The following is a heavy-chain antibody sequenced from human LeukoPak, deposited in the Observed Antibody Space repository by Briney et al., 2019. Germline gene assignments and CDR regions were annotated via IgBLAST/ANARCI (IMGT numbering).Heavy chain of an antibody. D-gene: IGHD3-9*01. CDR1: GFTFSSYE. CDR3: ARMKSGYHDY. V-gene: IGHV3-48*03. CDR2: TSSSGSTI. Sequence: PGGSLRLSCAASGFTFSSYEMNWVRQAPGKGLEWVSYTSSSGSTIYYADSVKGRFTISRDNAKNSLYLQMNSLRAEDTAVYYCARMKSGYHDYWGQGTLVTVSS. J-gene: IGHJ4*02.